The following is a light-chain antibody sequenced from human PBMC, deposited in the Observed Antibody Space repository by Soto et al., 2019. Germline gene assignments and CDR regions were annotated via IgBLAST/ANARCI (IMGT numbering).Light chain of an antibody. CDR2: GAS. CDR1: QSVSSSY. V-gene: IGKV3-20*01. J-gene: IGKJ1*01. Sequence: ETVLTQSPGTLSLSPGARAPLSCRASQSVSSSYLAWYQQKPGQAPRLLIYGASTRAAGIPDRFSGSGSGTDFTLTISRLEPEDFAVYYCQQYGRSPPVKFGQGTKVDIK. CDR3: QQYGRSPPVK.